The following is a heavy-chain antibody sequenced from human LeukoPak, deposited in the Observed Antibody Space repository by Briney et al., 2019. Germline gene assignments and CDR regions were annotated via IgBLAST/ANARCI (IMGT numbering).Heavy chain of an antibody. Sequence: SQTLSLTCAISGDSVSINSAAWNWIRQTPSRGLEWLGRTYQRSKWYNDYAVSVKSRITINPDISKNQFSLQLNSVTPEDTAVYYCARSPSPYSSGWYFDYWGQGTLVTVSS. CDR1: GDSVSINSAA. CDR3: ARSPSPYSSGWYFDY. J-gene: IGHJ4*02. CDR2: TYQRSKWYN. D-gene: IGHD6-19*01. V-gene: IGHV6-1*01.